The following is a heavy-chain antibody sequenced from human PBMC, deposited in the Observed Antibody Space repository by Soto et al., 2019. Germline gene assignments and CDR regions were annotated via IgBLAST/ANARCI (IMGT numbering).Heavy chain of an antibody. Sequence: QVQLVESGGGVVQPGRSLRLSCAASGFTFSSYGMHWVRQAPGKGLEWVAVISYDGSNKYYADSVKGRFTISRDNSKNTLYLQMNSLRAEDTAVYYCAKSADKQLVTDYWGQGTLVTVSS. J-gene: IGHJ4*02. V-gene: IGHV3-30*18. D-gene: IGHD6-13*01. CDR2: ISYDGSNK. CDR3: AKSADKQLVTDY. CDR1: GFTFSSYG.